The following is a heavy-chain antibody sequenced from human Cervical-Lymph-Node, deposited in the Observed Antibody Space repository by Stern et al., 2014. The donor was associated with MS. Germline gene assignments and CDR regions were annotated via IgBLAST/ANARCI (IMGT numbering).Heavy chain of an antibody. CDR3: AADRGSGTLDY. CDR2: IVVGSGNT. Sequence: QLVQSGPEVKKPGTSVKVSCKASGFTFTSSAVQWVRQARGQGLAWIGWIVVGSGNTNYAQKFQERVTITRDMSTSTAYMELSSLRSEDTAVYYCAADRGSGTLDYWGQGTLVTVSS. V-gene: IGHV1-58*01. J-gene: IGHJ4*02. CDR1: GFTFTSSA. D-gene: IGHD3-16*01.